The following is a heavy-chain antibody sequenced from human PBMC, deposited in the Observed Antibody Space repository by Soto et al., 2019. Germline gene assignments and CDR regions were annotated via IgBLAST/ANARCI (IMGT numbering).Heavy chain of an antibody. V-gene: IGHV4-34*01. Sequence: QVQLQQWGAGLLKPSETLSLNCAVYGGSFYWTWIRQPPGKGLEWIGEIRHSGSTTYNPSLKSLVSISIDRSKSQVSLTVYSVTAADTAVYYCARGGGDYDYAVDVWGQGTTVTVSS. CDR2: IRHSGST. D-gene: IGHD4-17*01. CDR3: ARGGGDYDYAVDV. J-gene: IGHJ6*02. CDR1: GGSFY.